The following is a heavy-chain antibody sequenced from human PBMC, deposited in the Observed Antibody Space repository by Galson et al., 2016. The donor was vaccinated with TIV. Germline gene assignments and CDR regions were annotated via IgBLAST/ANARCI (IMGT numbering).Heavy chain of an antibody. V-gene: IGHV3-48*01. D-gene: IGHD5-24*01. CDR3: VREGRDGYNPYFDS. CDR1: GFSFSIYN. Sequence: SLRLPCAASGFSFSIYNMNWVRQAPGKGLEWISYISTTSTLIYYADSVRGRFTISRDNAKNSLYLQMNSLRAEDTAVYYCVREGRDGYNPYFDSWGQERWSPSPQ. CDR2: ISTTSTLI. J-gene: IGHJ4*01.